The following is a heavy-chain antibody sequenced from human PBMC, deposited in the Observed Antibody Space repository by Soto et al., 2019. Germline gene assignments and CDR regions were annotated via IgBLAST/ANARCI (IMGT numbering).Heavy chain of an antibody. D-gene: IGHD2-2*01. V-gene: IGHV4-61*01. CDR3: ARSVPAKGMDV. Sequence: SETLSLTCTVSGGSVSSGSYYWSWIRQPPGKGLEWIGYIYYSGSTNYNPSLKSRVTISVDTSKNQFSLKLSSVTAADTAVYYCARSVPAKGMDVWGQGPTVTVSS. CDR1: GGSVSSGSYY. J-gene: IGHJ6*02. CDR2: IYYSGST.